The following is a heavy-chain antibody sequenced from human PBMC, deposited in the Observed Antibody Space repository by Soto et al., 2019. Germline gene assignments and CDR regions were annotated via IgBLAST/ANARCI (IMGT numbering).Heavy chain of an antibody. D-gene: IGHD3-22*01. V-gene: IGHV3-23*01. CDR2: ISGSGGST. J-gene: IGHJ4*02. Sequence: GGSLRLSCAASGFTFSSYAMSWVRQAPGKGLEWVSAISGSGGSTYYADSVKGRFTISRDNSKNTLYLQMNSLRAEDTAVYYCAKDAAPYYYDSSGYYNWGQGTLVTVSS. CDR1: GFTFSSYA. CDR3: AKDAAPYYYDSSGYYN.